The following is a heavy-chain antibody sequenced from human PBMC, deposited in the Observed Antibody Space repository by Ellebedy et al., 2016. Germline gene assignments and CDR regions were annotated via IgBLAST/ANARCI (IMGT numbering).Heavy chain of an antibody. CDR2: ISSDGGLK. CDR1: GFTLSNYG. V-gene: IGHV3-30*18. J-gene: IGHJ4*02. Sequence: GGSLRLSCAASGFTLSNYGMHWVRQAPGKGLEWLAVISSDGGLKYHADSVKDRFTVSRDNSKNTLYLQMDRLTTEDTAMYYCTKDTLMWERLVGGDYWGQGTLVTVSS. D-gene: IGHD1-26*01. CDR3: TKDTLMWERLVGGDY.